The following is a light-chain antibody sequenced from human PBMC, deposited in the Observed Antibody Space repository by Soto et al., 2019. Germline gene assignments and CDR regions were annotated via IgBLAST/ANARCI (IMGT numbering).Light chain of an antibody. CDR1: QSVSKY. Sequence: EIVLTQSPATLSLSPGERANLSCRASQSVSKYLAWYQQKPGQAPRLLIHDASNRATGIPARFSGSGSGTDFTLTISSLEPEDFGVYYCQQRSNWPQITFGGGTNVEIK. CDR2: DAS. CDR3: QQRSNWPQIT. V-gene: IGKV3-11*01. J-gene: IGKJ4*01.